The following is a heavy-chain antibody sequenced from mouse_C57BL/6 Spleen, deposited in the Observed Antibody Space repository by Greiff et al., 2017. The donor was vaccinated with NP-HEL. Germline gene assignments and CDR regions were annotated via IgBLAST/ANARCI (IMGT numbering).Heavy chain of an antibody. CDR1: GYTFTSYW. J-gene: IGHJ2*01. V-gene: IGHV1-72*01. Sequence: QVQLKQSGAELVKPGASVKLSCKASGYTFTSYWMHWVKQRPGRGLEWIGRIDPNSGGTKYNEKFKSKATLTVDKPSSTAYMQLSSLTSEDSAVYYCARGGLTTVVAYYFDYWGQGTTLTVSS. CDR3: ARGGLTTVVAYYFDY. D-gene: IGHD1-1*01. CDR2: IDPNSGGT.